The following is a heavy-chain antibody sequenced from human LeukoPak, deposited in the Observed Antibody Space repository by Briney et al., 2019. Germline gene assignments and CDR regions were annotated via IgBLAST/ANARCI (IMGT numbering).Heavy chain of an antibody. D-gene: IGHD2-2*01. CDR2: INQDGSEK. V-gene: IGHV3-7*01. CDR1: GFTFTNYW. CDR3: ARVVPAAIFDY. J-gene: IGHJ4*02. Sequence: GGSLRLSCAASGFTFTNYWMTWVRQAPGKGLEWVANINQDGSEKNYVASVKGRFTISRDNAKNTLYLQMNSLRAEDTAVYYCARVVPAAIFDYWGQGTLVTVSS.